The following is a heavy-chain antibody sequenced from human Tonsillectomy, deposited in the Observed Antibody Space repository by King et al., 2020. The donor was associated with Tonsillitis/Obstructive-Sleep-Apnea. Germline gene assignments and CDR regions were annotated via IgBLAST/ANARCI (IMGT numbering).Heavy chain of an antibody. V-gene: IGHV7-4-1*02. Sequence: QLVQSGSELKKSGASVKVSYKASGYVFNSYAMGWVRQAPGQGLEWMGWISTNTGNPTYAQGFTGRFVFSLDTSVSTAYLQISSLKPEDTAVYYCAREKGIFGVVNDAFDIWGQGTMVSVSS. CDR3: AREKGIFGVVNDAFDI. CDR1: GYVFNSYA. J-gene: IGHJ3*02. CDR2: ISTNTGNP. D-gene: IGHD3-3*01.